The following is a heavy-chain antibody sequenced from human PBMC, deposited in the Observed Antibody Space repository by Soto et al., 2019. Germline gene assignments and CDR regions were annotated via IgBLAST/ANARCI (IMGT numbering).Heavy chain of an antibody. J-gene: IGHJ4*02. CDR2: IYYSGST. CDR1: GGSVSSGSYY. CDR3: ANYPTTGTRDY. Sequence: TSETLSLTCTVSGGSVSSGSYYWSWIRQPPGKGLEWIGYIYYSGSTNYNPSLKSRVTISVDTSKNQFSLKLSSVTAADTAVYYGANYPTTGTRDYWGKGTLFTVSP. V-gene: IGHV4-61*01. D-gene: IGHD4-17*01.